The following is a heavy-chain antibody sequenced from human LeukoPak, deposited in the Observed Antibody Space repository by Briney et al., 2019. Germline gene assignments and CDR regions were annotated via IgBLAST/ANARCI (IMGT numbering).Heavy chain of an antibody. CDR3: AKDPYSSGWYFDY. CDR1: GFTFSSYG. Sequence: GGSLRLSCAASGFTFSSYGMHWVRQAPGKGLEWVAVISYDGSNKYYADSVKRRFTISRDNSKNTLYLQMNSLRAEDTAVYYCAKDPYSSGWYFDYWGQGTLVTVSS. J-gene: IGHJ4*02. D-gene: IGHD6-19*01. CDR2: ISYDGSNK. V-gene: IGHV3-30*18.